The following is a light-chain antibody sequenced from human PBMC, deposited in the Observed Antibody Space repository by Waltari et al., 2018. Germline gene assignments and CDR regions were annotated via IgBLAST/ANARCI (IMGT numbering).Light chain of an antibody. CDR2: RSD. CDR1: SSNTGGNR. J-gene: IGLJ2*01. V-gene: IGLV1-44*01. Sequence: QSLRTQPPSISGAPGQRVTISCSGGSSNTGGNRVNSYARVPGTTPKLLMYRSDQRPSGVSDRFSGSKSGTSASLAITGLLSADEADYICATWDDSLNAWIFGGGTRLTVL. CDR3: ATWDDSLNAWI.